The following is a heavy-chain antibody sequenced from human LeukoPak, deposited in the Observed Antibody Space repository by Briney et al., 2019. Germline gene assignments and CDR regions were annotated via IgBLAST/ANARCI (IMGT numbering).Heavy chain of an antibody. V-gene: IGHV3-11*01. CDR2: ITSSGIIV. J-gene: IGHJ4*02. D-gene: IGHD2-2*01. CDR3: AKVKDIVVVPDAYYLDY. CDR1: GFTFSDYY. Sequence: PGGSLRLSCAASGFTFSDYYMSWIRQAPGKGLEWVSYITSSGIIVYYADSVKGRFTISRDNAKNTLYLQMNSLRAEDTAVYYCAKVKDIVVVPDAYYLDYWGQGTLVTVSS.